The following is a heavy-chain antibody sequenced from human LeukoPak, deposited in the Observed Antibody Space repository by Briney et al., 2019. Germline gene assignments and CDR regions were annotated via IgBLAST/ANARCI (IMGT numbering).Heavy chain of an antibody. D-gene: IGHD2-2*01. CDR1: GYTFTGYY. V-gene: IGHV1-69*02. CDR2: IIPILGIA. J-gene: IGHJ3*02. CDR3: ASTVVPAARDAFDI. Sequence: SVKVSCKASGYTFTGYYMHWVRQAPGQGLEWMGRIIPILGIANYAQKFQGRVTITADKSTSTAYMELSSLRSEDTAVYYCASTVVPAARDAFDIWGQGTMVTVSS.